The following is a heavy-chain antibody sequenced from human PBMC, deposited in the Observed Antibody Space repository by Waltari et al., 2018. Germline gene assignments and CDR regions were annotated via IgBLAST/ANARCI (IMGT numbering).Heavy chain of an antibody. V-gene: IGHV3-30*02. Sequence: QMQLVESGGGVVQPGGSLRLTCRASGFPFSSYGVPWVRRAPGKGLEGVAFIRYDGSNAYYADSVKGRFTISRDNSKNTLSLHMNSLRPEDTAVYYCAKDGSFVVVPEAMFDYYMDVWGKGTTVSVSS. CDR2: IRYDGSNA. CDR3: AKDGSFVVVPEAMFDYYMDV. CDR1: GFPFSSYG. J-gene: IGHJ6*03. D-gene: IGHD2-2*01.